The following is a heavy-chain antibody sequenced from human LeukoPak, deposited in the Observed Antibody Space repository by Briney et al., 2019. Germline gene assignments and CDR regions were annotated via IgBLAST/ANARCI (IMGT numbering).Heavy chain of an antibody. V-gene: IGHV4-30-4*01. D-gene: IGHD5-12*01. CDR1: GGSISSGDYY. J-gene: IGHJ6*02. CDR2: IYYSGST. Sequence: SETLSLTCTVSGGSISSGDYYWSWLRQPPGKGLEWIGYIYYSGSTYYNPSLKSRVTISVDTSKNQFSLKLCSVTTADTAVYYCARALGTMLYYYYYGMDVWGQGTTVTVSS. CDR3: ARALGTMLYYYYYGMDV.